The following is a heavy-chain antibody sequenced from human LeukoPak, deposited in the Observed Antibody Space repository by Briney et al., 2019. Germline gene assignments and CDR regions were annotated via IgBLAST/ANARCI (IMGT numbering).Heavy chain of an antibody. J-gene: IGHJ4*02. CDR1: GFTFSSYW. V-gene: IGHV3-7*01. Sequence: GGSLRLSCAASGFTFSSYWMSWVRQAPGKGLEWVANIKQDGSEKYYVDSVKGRFTISRDNAKNSLYLQMNSLRAEDTAVYYCAREKLSGGSCALAYWGQGTLVTVSS. CDR2: IKQDGSEK. D-gene: IGHD2-15*01. CDR3: AREKLSGGSCALAY.